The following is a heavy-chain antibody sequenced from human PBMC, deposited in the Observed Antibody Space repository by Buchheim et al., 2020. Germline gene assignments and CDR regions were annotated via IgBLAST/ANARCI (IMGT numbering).Heavy chain of an antibody. J-gene: IGHJ5*02. Sequence: EVQLVESGGGLVQAGGSLRLSCAASGFTFTTYWMSWVRQSPGKGREWGANINEDGSEIYYGECVKGRFTISRDNAKNSLYRQMNSLRSEDTAMYYCTRESCCPHLRDNYFDPWGRGIL. CDR1: GFTFTTYW. V-gene: IGHV3-7*01. CDR2: INEDGSEI. CDR3: TRESCCPHLRDNYFDP.